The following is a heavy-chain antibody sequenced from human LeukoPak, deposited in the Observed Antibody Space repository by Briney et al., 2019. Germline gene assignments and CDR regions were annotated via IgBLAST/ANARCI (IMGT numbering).Heavy chain of an antibody. D-gene: IGHD3-10*01. CDR1: GYTFTSYG. Sequence: ASVTVSCKASGYTFTSYGISWVRQAPGQGLEWMGWISAYNGNTNYAQKLQGRVTMTTDTSTSTAYMELRSLRSDDTAVYYCARDRAWRFGELSDYWGQGTLVTVSS. CDR3: ARDRAWRFGELSDY. CDR2: ISAYNGNT. V-gene: IGHV1-18*01. J-gene: IGHJ4*02.